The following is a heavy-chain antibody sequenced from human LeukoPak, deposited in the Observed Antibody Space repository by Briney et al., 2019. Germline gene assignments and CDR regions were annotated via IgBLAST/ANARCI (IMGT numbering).Heavy chain of an antibody. V-gene: IGHV4-31*03. D-gene: IGHD3-16*02. J-gene: IGHJ4*02. CDR2: IYYSGST. Sequence: PSETLSLTCTVSGGSISSGGYCWSWIRQHPGKGLEWIGYIYYSGSTYYNPSLKSRVTISVDTSKNQFSLKLSSVTAADTAVYYCARGWSAYDYVWGSYRPFDYWGQGTLVTVSS. CDR1: GGSISSGGYC. CDR3: ARGWSAYDYVWGSYRPFDY.